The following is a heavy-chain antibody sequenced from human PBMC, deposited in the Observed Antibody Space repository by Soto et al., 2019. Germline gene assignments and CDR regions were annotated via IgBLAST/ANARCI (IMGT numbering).Heavy chain of an antibody. D-gene: IGHD6-6*01. CDR2: INPSGGST. V-gene: IGHV1-46*03. CDR1: GYTFTSYY. CDR3: ASPRIGTRSSIDLDY. J-gene: IGHJ4*02. Sequence: GASVKVSCKASGYTFTSYYMHWVRQAPGQGLEWMGIINPSGGSTSYAQKFQGRVTMTRDTSTSTVYTELSSLRSEDTAVYYCASPRIGTRSSIDLDYWGQGTLVTVSS.